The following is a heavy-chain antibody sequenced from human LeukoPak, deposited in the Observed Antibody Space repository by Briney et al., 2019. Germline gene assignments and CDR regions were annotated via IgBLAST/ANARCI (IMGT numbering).Heavy chain of an antibody. D-gene: IGHD2-2*01. CDR1: GGSISSYY. CDR3: ARGRDVVVPAASHYYYGMDV. V-gene: IGHV4-4*07. CDR2: IYTSGST. J-gene: IGHJ6*02. Sequence: SETLSLTCTVSGGSISSYYWSWIRQPAGKGLEWIGRIYTSGSTNYNPSLKSRVTMSVDTSKNQFSLKLSSVTAADTAVYYCARGRDVVVPAASHYYYGMDVWGQGTTVTVSS.